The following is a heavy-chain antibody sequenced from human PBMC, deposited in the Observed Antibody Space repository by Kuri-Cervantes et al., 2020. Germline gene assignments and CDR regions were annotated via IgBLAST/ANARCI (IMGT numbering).Heavy chain of an antibody. CDR1: GFTFSRYA. CDR2: IIPIFGTA. V-gene: IGHV1-69*05. CDR3: ARGHCSGGSCYQILYFDY. D-gene: IGHD2-15*01. J-gene: IGHJ4*02. Sequence: GGSLRLSCAASGFTFSRYAMHWVRQAPGKGLEWVGGIIPIFGTANYAQKFQGRVTITTDESTSTAYMELSSLRSEDTAVYYCARGHCSGGSCYQILYFDYWGQGTLVTVSS.